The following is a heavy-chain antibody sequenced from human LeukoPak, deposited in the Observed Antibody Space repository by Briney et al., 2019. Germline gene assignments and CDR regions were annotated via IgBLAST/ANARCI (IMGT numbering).Heavy chain of an antibody. CDR1: GGSISSGSYY. D-gene: IGHD1-14*01. CDR2: IYYSGST. V-gene: IGHV4-39*07. Sequence: SETLSLTCTVSGGSISSGSYYWGWIRQPPGKGLEWIGSIYYSGSTYYNPSLKSRVTISVDTSKNQFSLKLSSVTAADTAVYYCARDAGVTVFDYWGQGTLVTVSS. J-gene: IGHJ4*02. CDR3: ARDAGVTVFDY.